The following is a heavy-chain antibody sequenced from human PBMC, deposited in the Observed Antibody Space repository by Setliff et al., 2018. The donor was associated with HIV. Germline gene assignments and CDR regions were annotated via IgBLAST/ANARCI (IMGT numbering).Heavy chain of an antibody. J-gene: IGHJ4*02. Sequence: ASVKVSCKASGYTFSEYAIHWVRQAPGQRLEWMGRIDTDNCHRRYSPKLQGRVNITKDTSANTAYMELRGLRSEDTAVYYCARWCAAAGCYPAIYHFDSWGQGTLVTVSS. V-gene: IGHV1-3*04. D-gene: IGHD2-2*01. CDR3: ARWCAAAGCYPAIYHFDS. CDR2: IDTDNCHR. CDR1: GYTFSEYA.